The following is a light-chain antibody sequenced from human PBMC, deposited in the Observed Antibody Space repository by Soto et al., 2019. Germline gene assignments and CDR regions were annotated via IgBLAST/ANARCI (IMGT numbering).Light chain of an antibody. CDR2: SNN. Sequence: QSALTQPPSASGTPGQRVTISCSGSSSNIGSNYVYWYQQLPGTAPKLLIYSNNQRPSGVPDRFSGSKSGTSASLAISGLRSEDEADYYCAAWDDSLSGPNWVFGGGTQLTLL. CDR3: AAWDDSLSGPNWV. CDR1: SSNIGSNY. V-gene: IGLV1-47*02. J-gene: IGLJ3*02.